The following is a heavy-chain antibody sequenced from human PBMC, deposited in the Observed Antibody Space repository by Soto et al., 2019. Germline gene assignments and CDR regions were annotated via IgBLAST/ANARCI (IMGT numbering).Heavy chain of an antibody. CDR3: ERERSQLLYRYYVDS. V-gene: IGHV5-51*04. Sequence: GESLEISCPCSGYSFTSCWIGGLLQMPGKGLEWMGIISPGDSDTRYSPSFQGQVTISADKPISPAYLQWSSLKASDAAMYYCERERSQLLYRYYVDSWGRGNTVTVSS. CDR1: GYSFTSCW. CDR2: ISPGDSDT. J-gene: IGHJ4*02. D-gene: IGHD2-2*02.